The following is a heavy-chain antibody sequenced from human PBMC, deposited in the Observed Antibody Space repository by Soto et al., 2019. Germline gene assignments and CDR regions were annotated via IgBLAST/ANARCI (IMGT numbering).Heavy chain of an antibody. V-gene: IGHV3-23*01. CDR2: ISGSGGST. D-gene: IGHD6-13*01. CDR1: GFTFSSYA. Sequence: GGSLRLSCAASGFTFSSYAMSWVRQAPGKGLEWVSAISGSGGSTYYADSVKGRFTISRDNSKNTLYLQMNSLRAEDTAVYYCAKDSGYSSSWYIDYWGQGTLVTVSS. J-gene: IGHJ4*02. CDR3: AKDSGYSSSWYIDY.